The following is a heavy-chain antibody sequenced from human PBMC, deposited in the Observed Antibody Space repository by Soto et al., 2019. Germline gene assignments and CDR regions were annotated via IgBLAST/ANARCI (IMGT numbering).Heavy chain of an antibody. Sequence: PSETLSLTCAVSGYSISSTYYWGWIRQPPGEGLEWIGSIHHAGSTYYSPSLASRATMSVDTSNNQFSLRLSSMTAADTAMYYRTRIVGAMNIDTWGQGTLVTVSS. CDR2: IHHAGST. V-gene: IGHV4-38-2*01. J-gene: IGHJ5*02. D-gene: IGHD1-26*01. CDR1: GYSISSTYY. CDR3: TRIVGAMNIDT.